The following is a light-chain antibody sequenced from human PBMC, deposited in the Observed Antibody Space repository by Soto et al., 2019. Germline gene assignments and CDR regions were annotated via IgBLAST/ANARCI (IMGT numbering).Light chain of an antibody. CDR3: QSYDSSLSGSL. CDR2: GNN. CDR1: SSNIGAGYD. V-gene: IGLV1-40*01. Sequence: QSVLTQPPSVSGAPGQRVTISCTGSSSNIGAGYDVNWYQQLPGTAPKLLIYGNNNRPSGVPDRISGSKSATSASLAITGLQAEDEADYYCQSYDSSLSGSLFGGGTKVTVL. J-gene: IGLJ3*02.